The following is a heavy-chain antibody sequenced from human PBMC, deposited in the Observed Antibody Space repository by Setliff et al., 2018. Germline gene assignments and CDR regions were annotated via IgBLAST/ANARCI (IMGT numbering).Heavy chain of an antibody. CDR1: GYTFTSYA. Sequence: ASVKVSCKASGYTFTSYAMHWVRQAPGQRLEWMVGSYSGNGNTGYAQKFQGRVTMTRNTSISTAYMELSSLRSEDTAVYYCARREYDILTGYYGPRYYYYGMDVWGQGATVTVSS. CDR3: ARREYDILTGYYGPRYYYYGMDV. J-gene: IGHJ6*02. CDR2: SYSGNGNT. D-gene: IGHD3-9*01. V-gene: IGHV1-3*01.